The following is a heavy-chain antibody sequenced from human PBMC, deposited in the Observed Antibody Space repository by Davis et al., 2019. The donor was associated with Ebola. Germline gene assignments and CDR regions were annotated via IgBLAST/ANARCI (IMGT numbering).Heavy chain of an antibody. J-gene: IGHJ6*02. Sequence: ASVKVSCKASGYTSTSYYMHWVRQAPGQGLEWMGIINPSGGSTNYAQKLQGRVTMTTDTSTNTAYMELRSLRSDDTAVYYCARDSITMVRGVIITFYYYGMDVWGQGTTVTVSS. CDR3: ARDSITMVRGVIITFYYYGMDV. D-gene: IGHD3-10*01. CDR2: INPSGGST. CDR1: GYTSTSYY. V-gene: IGHV1-46*01.